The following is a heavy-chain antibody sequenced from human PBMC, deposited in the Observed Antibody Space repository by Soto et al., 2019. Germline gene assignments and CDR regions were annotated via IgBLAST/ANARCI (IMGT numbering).Heavy chain of an antibody. V-gene: IGHV1-69*02. CDR1: GGTFSSYT. D-gene: IGHD5-12*01. Sequence: QVQLVQSGAEVKKPGSSVKVSCKASGGTFSSYTISWVRQAPGQGLEWMGRIIPILGIANYAQKFQGRVTITADKSTSTAYMELSSLRSEDTAVYYCASLLRDGYNFRKIGGRGYWGQGTLVTVSS. J-gene: IGHJ4*02. CDR2: IIPILGIA. CDR3: ASLLRDGYNFRKIGGRGY.